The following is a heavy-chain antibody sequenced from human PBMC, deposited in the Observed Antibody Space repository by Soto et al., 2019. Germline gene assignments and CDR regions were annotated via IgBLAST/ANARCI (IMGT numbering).Heavy chain of an antibody. J-gene: IGHJ4*02. D-gene: IGHD6-19*01. CDR1: GGSISSYY. CDR3: ARVPLRYSSSHNFDS. CDR2: IYNSETF. Sequence: SETLSLTCTVSGGSISSYYWSWIRQPPGKGLEWIGFIYNSETFNYNPSLKSRVTLSVDTSKHQFSLKLSSVTAADTAVYYCARVPLRYSSSHNFDSWGQGARVTVSS. V-gene: IGHV4-59*01.